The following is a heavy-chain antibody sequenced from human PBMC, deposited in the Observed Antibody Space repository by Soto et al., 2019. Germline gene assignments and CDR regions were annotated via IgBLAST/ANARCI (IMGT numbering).Heavy chain of an antibody. CDR1: GYTYTEYA. J-gene: IGHJ4*02. Sequence: QVQFVQSGAEVKKPGASVKLSCKTSGYTYTEYAIHWVRQAPGQGLEWMGGINVGNGNAKYSQRVEGRVTMTRDAAACAGYMEVGSLASEDTAVYYCTSSSERGYWGQGTLVTVSS. CDR2: INVGNGNA. CDR3: TSSSERGY. V-gene: IGHV1-3*01.